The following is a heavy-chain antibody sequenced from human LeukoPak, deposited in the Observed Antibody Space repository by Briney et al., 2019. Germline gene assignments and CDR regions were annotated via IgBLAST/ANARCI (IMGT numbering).Heavy chain of an antibody. CDR2: IYYSGST. J-gene: IGHJ5*02. D-gene: IGHD5-12*01. CDR3: ARQGGYSGYDPNRWFDP. Sequence: NPSETLSLTCTVSGGSISSSSYYWGWIRQPPGKGLEWIGSIYYSGSTYCNPSLKSRVTISVDTSKNQFSLKLSSVTAADTAVYYCARQGGYSGYDPNRWFDPWGQGTLVTVSS. CDR1: GGSISSSSYY. V-gene: IGHV4-39*01.